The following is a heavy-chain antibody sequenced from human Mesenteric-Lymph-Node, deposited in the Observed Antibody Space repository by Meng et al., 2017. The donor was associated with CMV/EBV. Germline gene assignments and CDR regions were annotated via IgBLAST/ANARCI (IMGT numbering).Heavy chain of an antibody. V-gene: IGHV4-61*08. CDR1: GDSVSSDDYF. CDR3: ARYTSSWYNRFDP. CDR2: IHDSGSN. J-gene: IGHJ5*02. D-gene: IGHD6-13*01. Sequence: TVSGDSVSSDDYFWGWRRQPPGKGLEWIGYIHDSGSNNHNPSLKSRVTISVDPSKNQFSLKLASVTAADTAVYYCARYTSSWYNRFDPWGQGTLVTVSS.